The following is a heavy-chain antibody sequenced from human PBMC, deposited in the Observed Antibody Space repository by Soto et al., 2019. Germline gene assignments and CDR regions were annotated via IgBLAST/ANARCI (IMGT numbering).Heavy chain of an antibody. J-gene: IGHJ4*02. CDR2: ISSNGGST. D-gene: IGHD3-16*01. CDR1: GFTFSSYA. CDR3: VKGGGQVFPYYFDY. Sequence: GGSLRLSCSASGFTFSSYAMHWVRQAPGKGLEYVSAISSNGGSTYYADSVMGRFTFSRDNSKNTLYLQMSSLRAEDTAVYYCVKGGGQVFPYYFDYWGQGTLGTVSS. V-gene: IGHV3-64D*06.